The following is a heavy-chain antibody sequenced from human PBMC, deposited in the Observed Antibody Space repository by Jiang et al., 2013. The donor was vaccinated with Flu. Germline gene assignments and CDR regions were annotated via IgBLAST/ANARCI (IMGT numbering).Heavy chain of an antibody. V-gene: IGHV1-69*01. CDR2: IIPIFGTS. CDR3: ARMSIAAADHNWF. Sequence: GAEVKKPGSSVRVSCKASGGTFTSYAISWVRQAPGQGLEWMGGIIPIFGTSDFAQKFQGRLTITADEHDSTSTAYMELSNLRSEDTAVYYCARMSIAAADHNWF. J-gene: IGHJ5*01. D-gene: IGHD6-13*01. CDR1: GGTFTSYA.